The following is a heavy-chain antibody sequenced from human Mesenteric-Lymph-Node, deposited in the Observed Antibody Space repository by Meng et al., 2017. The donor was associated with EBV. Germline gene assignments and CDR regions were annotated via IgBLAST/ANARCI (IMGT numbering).Heavy chain of an antibody. D-gene: IGHD1-1*01. CDR3: ARMEFTYSWYFDL. J-gene: IGHJ2*01. CDR1: GASLRSGVFD. Sequence: HQQGTGPVPGKPSEPLSTTSTVSGASLRSGVFDRNWIRPSPGKGLGLIGYIFYGGNTSYNWSLKSRVTISVEVSKDLFSLKLTSVTAADTAVYYCARMEFTYSWYFDLWGRGTLVTVSS. V-gene: IGHV4-30-4*01. CDR2: IFYGGNT.